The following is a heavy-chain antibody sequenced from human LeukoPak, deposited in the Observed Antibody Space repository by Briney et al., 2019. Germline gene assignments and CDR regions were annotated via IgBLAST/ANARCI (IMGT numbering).Heavy chain of an antibody. D-gene: IGHD3-22*01. V-gene: IGHV3-48*03. Sequence: PGGSLRLSCAASGFTFSSYEMNWVRQAPGKGLEWVSYISSSGSTIYYAQSVKSRFTISRDNATNSLYLQMNTLRADDTAVYYCAGGHSSGYYPIDYWGQGTLVTVSS. CDR2: ISSSGSTI. CDR3: AGGHSSGYYPIDY. CDR1: GFTFSSYE. J-gene: IGHJ4*02.